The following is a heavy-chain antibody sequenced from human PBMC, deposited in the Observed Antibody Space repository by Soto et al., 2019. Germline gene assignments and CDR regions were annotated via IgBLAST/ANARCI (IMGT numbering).Heavy chain of an antibody. J-gene: IGHJ4*02. D-gene: IGHD1-1*01. CDR3: AGGWNYFDY. Sequence: GRLVESGGGVVQPGTSRRLSCAASGFNFRTYGMHWARQAPGKGLEWVALISYDGSSKYYADSVKGRLTISRDNSKNTLYLQWNSLRGEDTAVYYCAGGWNYFDYWGQGTLVTVSS. V-gene: IGHV3-30*03. CDR1: GFNFRTYG. CDR2: ISYDGSSK.